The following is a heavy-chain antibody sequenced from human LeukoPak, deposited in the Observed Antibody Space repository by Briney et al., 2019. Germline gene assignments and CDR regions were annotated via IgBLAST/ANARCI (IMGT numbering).Heavy chain of an antibody. CDR2: INHSGST. CDR3: ARIAAAPGDY. Sequence: SETLSLTCAVYGGSFSGYYWSWIRQPPGKGLEWIGEINHSGSTNYNPSLKSRVTISVDTSKNQFSLKLGSVTAADTAVYYCARIAAAPGDYWGQGTLVTVSS. V-gene: IGHV4-34*01. CDR1: GGSFSGYY. D-gene: IGHD6-13*01. J-gene: IGHJ4*02.